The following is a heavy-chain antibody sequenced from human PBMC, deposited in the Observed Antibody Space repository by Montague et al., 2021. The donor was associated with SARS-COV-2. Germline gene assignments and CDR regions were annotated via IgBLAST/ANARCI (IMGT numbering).Heavy chain of an antibody. V-gene: IGHV4-59*01. CDR1: GGSISRYY. CDR3: ARSRENYNILTGYPYYFDY. Sequence: SETLSLTCTVSGGSISRYYWHWIRQPPGKGLEWIAYIYYSGSTNXNPSLKSRVTISVDTSKNQFSLKLSTVTAADTAVYYCARSRENYNILTGYPYYFDYWGQGTLVTVSS. J-gene: IGHJ4*02. D-gene: IGHD3-9*01. CDR2: IYYSGST.